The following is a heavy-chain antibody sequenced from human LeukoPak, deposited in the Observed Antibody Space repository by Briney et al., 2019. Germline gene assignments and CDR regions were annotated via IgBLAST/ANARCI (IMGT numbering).Heavy chain of an antibody. CDR3: ARDSYGSSGYYYVSDY. J-gene: IGHJ4*02. CDR1: GFTFSTYS. V-gene: IGHV3-48*02. CDR2: ISSSSSTI. D-gene: IGHD3-22*01. Sequence: GGSLRLSCAASGFTFSTYSMNWVRQAPGKGREWVSYISSSSSTIYYADSVKGRFTISRDNAKNSLYLQMNSLRDEDTAVYYCARDSYGSSGYYYVSDYWGQGTLVTVSS.